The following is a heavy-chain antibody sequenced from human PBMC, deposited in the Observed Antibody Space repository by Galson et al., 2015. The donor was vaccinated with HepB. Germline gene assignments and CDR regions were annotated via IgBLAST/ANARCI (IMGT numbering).Heavy chain of an antibody. V-gene: IGHV3-33*01. CDR2: ICYDGSKK. CDR3: ARGRGADSGGNAGHFDY. J-gene: IGHJ4*02. CDR1: GFILISYG. D-gene: IGHD4-23*01. Sequence: SLRLSCAASGFILISYGLHWVRQAPGKGLEWVAVICYDGSKKYYADSVKGRFTISRDNSKSTLYLQMDSLRAEDTAMFYCARGRGADSGGNAGHFDYWGQGTLVSVSS.